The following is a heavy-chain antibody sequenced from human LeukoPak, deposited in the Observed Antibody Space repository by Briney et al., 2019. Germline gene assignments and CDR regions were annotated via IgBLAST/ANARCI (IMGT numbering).Heavy chain of an antibody. CDR3: ARDDYSYFDF. CDR1: GFTFGSYW. CDR2: INNDGSST. Sequence: PGGSLRLSSAVSGFTFGSYWMHCVRQAPGKGLVWVSRINNDGSSTSYADSVKGRFTISRDNAKNTLSLQMNSLRAEDTALYYCARDDYSYFDFWGLGTLVTVSS. J-gene: IGHJ4*02. V-gene: IGHV3-74*01. D-gene: IGHD4-11*01.